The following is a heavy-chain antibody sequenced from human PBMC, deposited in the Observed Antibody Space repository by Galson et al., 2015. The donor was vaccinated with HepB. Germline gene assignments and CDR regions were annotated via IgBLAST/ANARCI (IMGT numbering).Heavy chain of an antibody. D-gene: IGHD3-22*01. CDR1: GYTFTAYA. CDR2: INPETGNP. CDR3: VRDSIYDSSGVFDY. J-gene: IGHJ4*02. Sequence: SVKVSCKASGYTFTAYAVNWVRQAPGHGLVWMGWINPETGNPTYAQGFTGRFVFSLDTSVSTAYLQISSLETEDTAVYYCVRDSIYDSSGVFDYWGQGTLVTVSS. V-gene: IGHV7-4-1*02.